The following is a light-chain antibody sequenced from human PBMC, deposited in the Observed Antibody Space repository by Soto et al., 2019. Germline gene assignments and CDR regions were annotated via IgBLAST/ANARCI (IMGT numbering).Light chain of an antibody. CDR3: QQFET. Sequence: EIVLTQSPGTLSLSPGERATLSCRASQSVSSSYLAWYQQKPGQAPRLLIYGASSRATGIPDRFSGSGSGTDFTLTISRLEPEDFAVYYCQQFETFGQGTDWRL. CDR2: GAS. J-gene: IGKJ5*01. CDR1: QSVSSSY. V-gene: IGKV3-20*01.